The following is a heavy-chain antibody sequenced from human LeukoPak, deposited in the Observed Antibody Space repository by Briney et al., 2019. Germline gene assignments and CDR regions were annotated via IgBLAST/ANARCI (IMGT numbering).Heavy chain of an antibody. CDR3: ARQFNAYFDC. Sequence: ASVKVSCTTSGYTFTGYYIHWVRQAPEQGLEWVGWINPHGGGTNYAQRFQGRVTMTRDTSISSAYMELSGLRSDDTAVFYCARQFNAYFDCWGQGTLVTVSS. V-gene: IGHV1-2*02. CDR1: GYTFTGYY. J-gene: IGHJ4*02. CDR2: INPHGGGT.